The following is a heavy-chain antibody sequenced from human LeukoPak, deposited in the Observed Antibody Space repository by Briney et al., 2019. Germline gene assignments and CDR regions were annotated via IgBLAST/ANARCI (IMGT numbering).Heavy chain of an antibody. D-gene: IGHD1-26*01. CDR1: GFTFSSYS. J-gene: IGHJ4*02. Sequence: PGGSLRLSCAASGFTFSSYSMNWVRQAPGKGLEYVSAISSNGGSTYYANSVKGRFTISRDNSKNTLYLQMGSLRAEDMAVYYCAREGPVGAKDYWGQGTLVTVSS. V-gene: IGHV3-64*01. CDR2: ISSNGGST. CDR3: AREGPVGAKDY.